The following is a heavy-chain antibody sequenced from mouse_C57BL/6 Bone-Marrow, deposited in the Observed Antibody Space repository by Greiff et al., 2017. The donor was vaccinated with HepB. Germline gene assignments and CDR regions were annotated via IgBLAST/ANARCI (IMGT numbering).Heavy chain of an antibody. Sequence: DVKLVESEGGLVQPGSSMKLSCTASGFTFSDYYMAWVRQVPEKGLEWVANINYDGSSTYYLDSLKSRFIISRDNAKNSLYLQMSSLKSEDTATYYCARENYYGSHWYFEVWGTGTTVTVAS. CDR3: ARENYYGSHWYFEV. CDR1: GFTFSDYY. D-gene: IGHD1-1*01. CDR2: INYDGSST. J-gene: IGHJ1*03. V-gene: IGHV5-16*01.